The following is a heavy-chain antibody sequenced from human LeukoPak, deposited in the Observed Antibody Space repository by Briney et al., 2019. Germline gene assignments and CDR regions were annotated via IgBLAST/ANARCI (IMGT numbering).Heavy chain of an antibody. D-gene: IGHD6-13*01. Sequence: PGGSLRLSCAAPGFSFIGSWMHWVRQAPGKGLVWVSRINSDGSSTTYADSVKGRFTISRDNAKNTLYLQVNSLRAEDTAVYFCARSSSAWMSLDYWAQGTLVTVSS. J-gene: IGHJ4*02. CDR3: ARSSSAWMSLDY. CDR2: INSDGSST. V-gene: IGHV3-74*01. CDR1: GFSFIGSW.